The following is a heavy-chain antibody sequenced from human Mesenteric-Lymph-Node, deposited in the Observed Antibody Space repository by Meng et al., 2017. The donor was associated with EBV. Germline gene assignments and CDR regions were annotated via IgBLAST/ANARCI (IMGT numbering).Heavy chain of an antibody. J-gene: IGHJ4*02. Sequence: QGQVVQAGDEGKNPEASVKTSCKASGYTLISHEIYCVRQPPGQGLEWMGGMNPNNGDTDSAQKFQGRVSMTRDTSMSTASMELTTLTSEDTAVYYCARSYGSYEIDYWGQGTLVTVSS. D-gene: IGHD3-10*01. CDR1: GYTLISHE. CDR2: MNPNNGDT. V-gene: IGHV1-8*01. CDR3: ARSYGSYEIDY.